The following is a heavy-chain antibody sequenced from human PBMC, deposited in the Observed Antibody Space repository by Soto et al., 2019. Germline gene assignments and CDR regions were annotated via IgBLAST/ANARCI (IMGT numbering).Heavy chain of an antibody. CDR1: GFTFRSYG. CDR3: AKALGGHFDY. D-gene: IGHD1-26*01. J-gene: IGHJ4*02. CDR2: ISYDGSNK. V-gene: IGHV3-30*18. Sequence: LRLSCAASGFTFRSYGMHWVRQAPGKGLEWVAVISYDGSNKYYADSVKGRFTISRDNSKNTLYLQMNSLRAEDTAVYYCAKALGGHFDYWGQGTLVTSPQ.